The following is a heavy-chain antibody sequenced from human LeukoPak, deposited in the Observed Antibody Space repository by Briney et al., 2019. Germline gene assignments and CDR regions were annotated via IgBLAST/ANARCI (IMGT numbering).Heavy chain of an antibody. Sequence: SETLSLTCTVSGGSISSGGYYWSWIHQHPGKGLEWIGYIYYSGSTYYNPSLKSRVAISVDTSKNQFSLKLSSVTAADTAVYYCARYRTVTTGDYYYGMDVWGQGTTVTVSS. CDR3: ARYRTVTTGDYYYGMDV. V-gene: IGHV4-31*03. CDR1: GGSISSGGYY. CDR2: IYYSGST. D-gene: IGHD4-11*01. J-gene: IGHJ6*02.